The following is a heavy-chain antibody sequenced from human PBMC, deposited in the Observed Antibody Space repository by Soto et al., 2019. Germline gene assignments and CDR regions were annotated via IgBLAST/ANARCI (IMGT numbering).Heavy chain of an antibody. Sequence: EVQLLESGGGLVQPGGSLRLSCAASGFTFSSYAMSWVRQAPGKGLEWVSAISGSGGSTYYADSVKGRFTISRDNSKNTLYLQMNSLRAEDTAVYYCANLRGSGWYSDAFDSWGQGTMVTVSS. D-gene: IGHD6-19*01. V-gene: IGHV3-23*01. CDR3: ANLRGSGWYSDAFDS. CDR2: ISGSGGST. CDR1: GFTFSSYA. J-gene: IGHJ3*02.